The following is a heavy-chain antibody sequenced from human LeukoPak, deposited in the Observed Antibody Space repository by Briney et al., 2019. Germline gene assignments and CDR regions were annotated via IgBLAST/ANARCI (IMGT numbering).Heavy chain of an antibody. CDR2: IYYSGST. CDR3: ASSTTVTTPSY. J-gene: IGHJ4*02. CDR1: GGSISSYY. Sequence: SETLSLTCTVSGGSISSYYWSWIRQPPGKGLEWIGCIYYSGSTNYNPSFKSRVTISVDTSKNQFSLKLSSVTAADTAVYYCASSTTVTTPSYWGQGTLVTVSS. V-gene: IGHV4-59*12. D-gene: IGHD4-11*01.